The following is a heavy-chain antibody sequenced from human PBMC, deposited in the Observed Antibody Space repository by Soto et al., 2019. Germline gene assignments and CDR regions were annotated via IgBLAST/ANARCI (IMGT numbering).Heavy chain of an antibody. CDR2: ISNSGST. Sequence: SETLSLTCTVSGASISSGSYYWSWIRQLPGKGLEWIGYISNSGSTYYNPSLKSRVTISVDTSKNQFSLRVSSVTAADTAVYYCARGDSSGYNLWGQGTLVTVSS. D-gene: IGHD3-22*01. J-gene: IGHJ4*02. V-gene: IGHV4-31*03. CDR1: GASISSGSYY. CDR3: ARGDSSGYNL.